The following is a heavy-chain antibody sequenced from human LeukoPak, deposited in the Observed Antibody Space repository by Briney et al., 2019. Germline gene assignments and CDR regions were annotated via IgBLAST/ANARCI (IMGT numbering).Heavy chain of an antibody. CDR3: ARVIDTTMAPHFDF. D-gene: IGHD5-18*01. V-gene: IGHV3-66*01. CDR1: AFTVSTNS. Sequence: GGSLRLSCAASAFTVSTNSMTWVRQAPGKGLEWVSVVYSGSTTNYADSVKGRFTISRDNSNNTLYLQMNSLRAEDTAVYYCARVIDTTMAPHFDFWSQGTLVTVSS. CDR2: VYSGSTT. J-gene: IGHJ4*02.